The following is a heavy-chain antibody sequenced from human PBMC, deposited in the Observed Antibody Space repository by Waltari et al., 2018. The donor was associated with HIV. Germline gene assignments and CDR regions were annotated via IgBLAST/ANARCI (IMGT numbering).Heavy chain of an antibody. D-gene: IGHD6-6*01. V-gene: IGHV7-4-1*02. CDR3: ARTLVSSRLVRFDP. Sequence: QVQLVQSGSELKKPGASVRVSCKASGYSITSHAINWVRQAPGQGLLWMGCIDTDIGNPTHGLGVTGQFVFAFDSSVGTGYMQISSLMVGYTAVYYCARTLVSSRLVRFDPCGQGTLVTVSS. J-gene: IGHJ5*02. CDR1: GYSITSHA. CDR2: IDTDIGNP.